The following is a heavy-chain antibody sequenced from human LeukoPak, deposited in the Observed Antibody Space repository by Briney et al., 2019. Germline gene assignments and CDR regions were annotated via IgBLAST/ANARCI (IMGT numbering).Heavy chain of an antibody. D-gene: IGHD2-8*01. Sequence: GASVKVSCKASGYTFTTYGITWVRQAPGQGLEWMGWISGDNDSTNYAQKLQGRVTMTTDTSTSTAYMELRSLKSDDTAVYYCARDGFTTGSYDAFDIWGQGTMDSVSS. CDR2: ISGDNDST. CDR3: ARDGFTTGSYDAFDI. CDR1: GYTFTTYG. V-gene: IGHV1-18*01. J-gene: IGHJ3*02.